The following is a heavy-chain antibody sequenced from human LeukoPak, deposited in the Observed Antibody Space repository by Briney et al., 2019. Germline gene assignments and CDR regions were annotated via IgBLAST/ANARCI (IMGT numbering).Heavy chain of an antibody. CDR1: GGTFSSYA. CDR2: IIPIFGTA. J-gene: IGHJ5*02. Sequence: SVTVSCTASGGTFSSYAISWVRQAPGQGLEWMGGIIPIFGTANYAQKFQGRVTITADESTSTAYMELSSLRSEDTAVYYCARLIVGANDGFDPWGQGTLVTVSS. CDR3: ARLIVGANDGFDP. D-gene: IGHD1-26*01. V-gene: IGHV1-69*13.